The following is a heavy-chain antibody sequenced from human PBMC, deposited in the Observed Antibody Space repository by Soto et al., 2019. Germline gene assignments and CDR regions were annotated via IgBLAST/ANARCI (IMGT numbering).Heavy chain of an antibody. CDR1: GFTVSSNY. CDR3: ARDRLARGIPVAGRIDY. Sequence: GGSLRLSCAASGFTVSSNYMSWVRQAPGKGLEWVSSISSTGALMYYADSVKGRFTISRDDADNSLYLQMNSLRVEDTAVYYCARDRLARGIPVAGRIDYWGQGALVTVSS. V-gene: IGHV3-21*01. J-gene: IGHJ4*02. D-gene: IGHD6-19*01. CDR2: ISSTGALM.